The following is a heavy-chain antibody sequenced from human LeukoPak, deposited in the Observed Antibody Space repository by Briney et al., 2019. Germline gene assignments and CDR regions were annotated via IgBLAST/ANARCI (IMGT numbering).Heavy chain of an antibody. CDR1: GGSFSGYY. D-gene: IGHD3-10*01. CDR3: ARATYYYGSGSSRPFDY. V-gene: IGHV4-34*01. J-gene: IGHJ4*02. CDR2: INHSGST. Sequence: SETLSLTCAVYGGSFSGYYWSWIRQPPGKGLEWIGEINHSGSTNYNPSLKSRDTISVDTSKNQFSLKLSSVTAADTAVYYCARATYYYGSGSSRPFDYWGQGTLVTVSS.